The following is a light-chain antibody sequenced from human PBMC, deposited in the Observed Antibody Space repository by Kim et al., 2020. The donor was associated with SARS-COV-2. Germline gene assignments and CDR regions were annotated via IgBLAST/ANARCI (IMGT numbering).Light chain of an antibody. CDR2: VGTGGIVG. CDR3: GADHGSGSNFVSV. CDR1: SGYSNYK. Sequence: QPVLTQPPSASASLGASVTLTCTPSSGYSNYKVDWYQQRPGKGPRFVMRVGTGGIVGSKGDGIPDRFSVLGSGLNRYLTIKNIQEEDESDYHCGADHGSGSNFVSVFGGGTQLTVL. J-gene: IGLJ2*01. V-gene: IGLV9-49*01.